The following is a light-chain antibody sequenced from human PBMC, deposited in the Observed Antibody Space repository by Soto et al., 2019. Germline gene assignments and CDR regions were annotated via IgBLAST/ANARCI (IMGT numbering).Light chain of an antibody. CDR3: QQRSNWPWT. Sequence: EIVSTQSPATLALSPGERATLSCGASQSVSSYLAWYQQKPGQAPRLLIYDASNRATGIPARFSGSGSGTDFTLTISSLEPEDFAVYYCQQRSNWPWTFGQGTKVDIK. V-gene: IGKV3-11*01. CDR2: DAS. CDR1: QSVSSY. J-gene: IGKJ1*01.